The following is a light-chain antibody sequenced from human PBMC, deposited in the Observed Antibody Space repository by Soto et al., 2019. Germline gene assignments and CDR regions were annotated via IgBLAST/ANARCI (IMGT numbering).Light chain of an antibody. V-gene: IGKV3-20*01. Sequence: EIVFTLSPGPLSLSPGERATLSGRASQSVGASYLAWYQQKNGQAPRLLINGASSRATGIPDRFSGSGSGTNLTLIIIRLEPEDDAAYYCPQYSKWQITFGQGTRLAI. CDR2: GAS. CDR3: PQYSKWQIT. CDR1: QSVGASY. J-gene: IGKJ5*01.